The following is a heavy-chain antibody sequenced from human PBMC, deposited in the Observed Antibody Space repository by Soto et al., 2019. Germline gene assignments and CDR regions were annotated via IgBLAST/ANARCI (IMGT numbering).Heavy chain of an antibody. Sequence: GGSLRLSCAASGFTFSSYWMSWVRQAPGKGLEWVANIKQDGSEKYYVDSVKGRFTISRDNAKNSLYLQMNSLRAEDTAVYYCASCTSPLYYYYYYYMDVWGKGTTVTVSS. CDR3: ASCTSPLYYYYYYYMDV. D-gene: IGHD2-2*01. V-gene: IGHV3-7*01. J-gene: IGHJ6*03. CDR1: GFTFSSYW. CDR2: IKQDGSEK.